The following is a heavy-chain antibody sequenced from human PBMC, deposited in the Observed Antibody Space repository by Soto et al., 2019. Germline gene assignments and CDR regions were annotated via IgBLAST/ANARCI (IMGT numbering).Heavy chain of an antibody. CDR3: ARWLGYGPHFDY. J-gene: IGHJ4*02. D-gene: IGHD5-12*01. CDR1: GGSFSSGDYY. Sequence: QVQLQESGPGLVKPPQTLSLTCTVSGGSFSSGDYYWSWIRQPPGKGLEWIGYMYYSGRTYYNPSLKSRVTISVDTSKNQFSLKLSSVTASDTAVYYCARWLGYGPHFDYWGQGTLVTVSS. V-gene: IGHV4-30-4*01. CDR2: MYYSGRT.